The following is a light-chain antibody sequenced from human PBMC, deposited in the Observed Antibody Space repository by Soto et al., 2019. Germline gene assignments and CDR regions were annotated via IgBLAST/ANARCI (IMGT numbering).Light chain of an antibody. CDR2: DAS. Sequence: IQLTQSPSSLSASVGDRVTLTCRASLGISSYLAWYQQKPGKAPKVLIYDASTLQSGVPSRFSGGGSGTDFTLTISSLQPEDFATYYCQQLNSYPLTVGGGTKVDIK. J-gene: IGKJ4*01. V-gene: IGKV1-9*01. CDR1: LGISSY. CDR3: QQLNSYPLT.